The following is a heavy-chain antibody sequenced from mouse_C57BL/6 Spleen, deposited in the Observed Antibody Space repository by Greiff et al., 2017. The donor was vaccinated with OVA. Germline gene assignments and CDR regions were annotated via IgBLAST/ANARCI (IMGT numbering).Heavy chain of an antibody. V-gene: IGHV1-82*01. D-gene: IGHD2-4*01. CDR2: IYPGDGDT. CDR1: GYAFSSSW. J-gene: IGHJ2*01. CDR3: ARGVDYAYYFDY. Sequence: QVQLQQSGPELVKPGASVKISCKASGYAFSSSWMNWVKQRPGKGLEWIGRIYPGDGDTNYNGKFKGTATLTADKSSSTAYMQLSSLTSEDSAVYFCARGVDYAYYFDYWGQGTTLTVSS.